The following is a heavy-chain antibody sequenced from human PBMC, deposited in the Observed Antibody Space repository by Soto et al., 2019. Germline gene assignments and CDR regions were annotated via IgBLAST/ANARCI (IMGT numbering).Heavy chain of an antibody. D-gene: IGHD2-21*02. CDR3: ARSYSGGDAYFDY. CDR1: GGSISSGGYA. CDR2: IYQSGST. Sequence: PSETLSLTCAVSGGSISSGGYAWAWIRQPPGKGPEWVGYIYQSGSTYYNPSLKSRVTIAADRSKNQFSLNLASVTAADTAVYYCARSYSGGDAYFDYWGQGTVVTVSS. V-gene: IGHV4-30-2*01. J-gene: IGHJ4*02.